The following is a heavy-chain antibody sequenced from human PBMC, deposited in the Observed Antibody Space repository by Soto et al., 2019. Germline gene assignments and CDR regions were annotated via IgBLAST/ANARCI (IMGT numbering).Heavy chain of an antibody. CDR1: GGIFSTYA. V-gene: IGHV1-69*01. Sequence: QVQLVQSGAEVKKPGSSVKVSCKASGGIFSTYAISWLRQAPGQGLEWMGGIIPIFGTPNYAQKFQGRVTITAAESTTTAYLEVTRLRADDTAVYYCARDRDDYGSGNYYNHIDFWGQGTLVTVSS. J-gene: IGHJ4*02. CDR3: ARDRDDYGSGNYYNHIDF. D-gene: IGHD3-10*01. CDR2: IIPIFGTP.